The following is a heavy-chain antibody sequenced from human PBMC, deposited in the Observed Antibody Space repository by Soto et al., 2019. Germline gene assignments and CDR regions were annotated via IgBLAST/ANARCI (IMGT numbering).Heavy chain of an antibody. CDR3: ARDAYYDMGV. CDR2: INSDGSTT. J-gene: IGHJ6*02. V-gene: IGHV3-74*01. CDR1: GFPFSKYW. Sequence: EVQLVESGGGLVQPGGSLRLSCVGSGFPFSKYWMHWVGQVPGKGLVWVSRINSDGSTTNYADSVKGRFTISRDNAKNTLYLQMNSLRAEDTAVYYCARDAYYDMGVLGRGTTVTVSS.